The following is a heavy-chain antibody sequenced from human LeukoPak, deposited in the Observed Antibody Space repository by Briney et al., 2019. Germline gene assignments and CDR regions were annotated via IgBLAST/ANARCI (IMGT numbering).Heavy chain of an antibody. J-gene: IGHJ4*02. CDR1: GFTFSDYT. D-gene: IGHD2-2*01. CDR2: IGTAGNYI. V-gene: IGHV3-21*01. Sequence: GGSLRLSCAASGFTFSDYTMNWVRQAPGKGLEWLSSIGTAGNYIFYADSVQGRFTISRDNANDSLYLEMKSLRVEDTATYYCATNLFCASASCLWGQGTLVAVSS. CDR3: ATNLFCASASCL.